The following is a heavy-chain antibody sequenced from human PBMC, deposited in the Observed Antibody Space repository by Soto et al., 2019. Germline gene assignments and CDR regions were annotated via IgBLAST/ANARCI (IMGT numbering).Heavy chain of an antibody. Sequence: PGGSLRLSCAASGFSLSIYEMNWVRQAPGKGLEWLAYVSTSGSLKNYADSVKGRFTISRDNTKNAVYLQMNSLRAEDTAVYYCVRSVTDSWYYFDFWGQGTLVTVSS. J-gene: IGHJ4*02. CDR1: GFSLSIYE. D-gene: IGHD1-20*01. CDR3: VRSVTDSWYYFDF. V-gene: IGHV3-48*03. CDR2: VSTSGSLK.